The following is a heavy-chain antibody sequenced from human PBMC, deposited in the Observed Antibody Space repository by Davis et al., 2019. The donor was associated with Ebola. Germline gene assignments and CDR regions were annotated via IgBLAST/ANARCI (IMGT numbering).Heavy chain of an antibody. CDR1: GGTFRTFA. D-gene: IGHD2-15*01. J-gene: IGHJ6*02. Sequence: AASVKVSCKASGGTFRTFAISWVRQAPGQGLEWMGGIIPMFGTPNYAQKFHGRVTITAEEFTSTVYMELSGLRSEDTAVYYCAREGARVVVSALYYYGMDVWGQGTTVTVS. V-gene: IGHV1-69*13. CDR3: AREGARVVVSALYYYGMDV. CDR2: IIPMFGTP.